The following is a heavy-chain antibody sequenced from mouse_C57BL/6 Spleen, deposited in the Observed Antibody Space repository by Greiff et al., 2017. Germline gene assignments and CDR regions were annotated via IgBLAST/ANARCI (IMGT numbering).Heavy chain of an antibody. CDR1: GYSITSGYD. CDR3: ALGDDYDVVGPFAY. D-gene: IGHD2-4*01. CDR2: ISYSGST. V-gene: IGHV3-1*01. J-gene: IGHJ3*01. Sequence: EVKLVESGPGMVKPSQSLSLTCTVTGYSITSGYDWHWIRHFPGNKLEWMGYISYSGSTNYNPSLKSRISITHDPSKNHFFLKLNSVTTDDTATYYCALGDDYDVVGPFAYWGQGTLVTVSA.